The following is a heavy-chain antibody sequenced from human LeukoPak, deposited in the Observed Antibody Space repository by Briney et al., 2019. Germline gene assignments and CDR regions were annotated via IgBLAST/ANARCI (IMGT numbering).Heavy chain of an antibody. Sequence: GASVKVSCKASGGTFISYAISWVRQAPGQGLEWMGGIIPIFGTANYAQKFQGRVTITADESTSTAYMELSSLRSEDTAVYYCARAPPDNSSPAYYFDYWGQGTLVTVSS. J-gene: IGHJ4*02. D-gene: IGHD2/OR15-2a*01. CDR2: IIPIFGTA. V-gene: IGHV1-69*13. CDR3: ARAPPDNSSPAYYFDY. CDR1: GGTFISYA.